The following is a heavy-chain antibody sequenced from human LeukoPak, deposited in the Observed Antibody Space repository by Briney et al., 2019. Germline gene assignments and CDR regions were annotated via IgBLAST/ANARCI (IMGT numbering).Heavy chain of an antibody. J-gene: IGHJ4*02. Sequence: GGSLRLSCAASGFTVSSNYMSWVRQAPGKGLEWVSVIYSGGSTYYADSVKGRFTISRDNSKNTLYLQMNSLRAEDTAVYYCARLRKTGEGYFDYWGQGTLVTVSS. D-gene: IGHD7-27*01. V-gene: IGHV3-66*01. CDR2: IYSGGST. CDR3: ARLRKTGEGYFDY. CDR1: GFTVSSNY.